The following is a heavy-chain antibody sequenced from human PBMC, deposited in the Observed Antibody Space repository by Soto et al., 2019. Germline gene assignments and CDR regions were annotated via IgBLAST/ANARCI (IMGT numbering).Heavy chain of an antibody. V-gene: IGHV4-59*01. CDR1: GGPSDRYD. CDR3: ARSRDVPYYYGSGSYSYFFDY. Sequence: WETPELACTVSGGPSDRYDWWWIRQRPEKRLEWIGFIYYSGSTNYNPSLKSRVTISVDTSKNQFSLKLRSVTAADTAVYYCARSRDVPYYYGSGSYSYFFDYWGQGTLVTVSS. CDR2: IYYSGST. D-gene: IGHD3-10*01. J-gene: IGHJ4*02.